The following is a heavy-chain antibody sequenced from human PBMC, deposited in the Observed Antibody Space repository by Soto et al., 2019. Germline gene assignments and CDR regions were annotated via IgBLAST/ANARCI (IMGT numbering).Heavy chain of an antibody. D-gene: IGHD4-17*01. CDR2: ISYDGGNK. Sequence: QVQLVESGGGVVQPGRSLRLSCAASGFTFSSYAMHWVRQAPGKGLEWVAIISYDGGNKHSADSVKGRFTISRDNSRNTLYLLMNSLRAEDTAVYYCARGGAVTTYFDYWGQGTLVTVSS. CDR3: ARGGAVTTYFDY. V-gene: IGHV3-30-3*01. J-gene: IGHJ4*02. CDR1: GFTFSSYA.